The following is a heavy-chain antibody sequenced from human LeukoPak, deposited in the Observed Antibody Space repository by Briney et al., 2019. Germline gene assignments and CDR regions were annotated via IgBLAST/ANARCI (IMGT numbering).Heavy chain of an antibody. J-gene: IGHJ4*02. Sequence: GGSLRLSCAASGFTFSSYWMSWVCQAPGKGLEWVANIKQDGSEKYYVDSVKGRFTISRDNAKNSLYLQMNSLRAEDTAVYYCARIGGYSGYDEADYWGQGTLVTVSS. V-gene: IGHV3-7*01. CDR1: GFTFSSYW. CDR3: ARIGGYSGYDEADY. CDR2: IKQDGSEK. D-gene: IGHD5-12*01.